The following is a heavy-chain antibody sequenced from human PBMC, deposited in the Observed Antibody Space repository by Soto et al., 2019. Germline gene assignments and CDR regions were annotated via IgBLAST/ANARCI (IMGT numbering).Heavy chain of an antibody. D-gene: IGHD6-19*01. CDR1: GFTFSSYA. Sequence: HPGGSLRLSCAASGFTFSSYAMSWVRQAPGKGLEWVSAISGSGGSTYYADSVKGRFTISRDNSKNTLYLQMNSLRAEDTAVYYCAKGVAVAGTGDYYYYGMDVWGQGTTVTVSS. CDR3: AKGVAVAGTGDYYYYGMDV. V-gene: IGHV3-23*01. J-gene: IGHJ6*02. CDR2: ISGSGGST.